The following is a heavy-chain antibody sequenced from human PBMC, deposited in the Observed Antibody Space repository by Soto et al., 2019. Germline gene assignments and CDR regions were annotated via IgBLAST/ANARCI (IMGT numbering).Heavy chain of an antibody. Sequence: GASVKVSCKASGYTFTSYGISWVRQAPGQGLEWMGWISAYNSNTNCAQKLQGRVTMTTDTSTSTAYMELRSLRSDDTAVYYCPRDSRIAVAGPMYYYYYGMDVWGQGTTVTVSS. D-gene: IGHD6-19*01. CDR3: PRDSRIAVAGPMYYYYYGMDV. V-gene: IGHV1-18*01. CDR2: ISAYNSNT. CDR1: GYTFTSYG. J-gene: IGHJ6*02.